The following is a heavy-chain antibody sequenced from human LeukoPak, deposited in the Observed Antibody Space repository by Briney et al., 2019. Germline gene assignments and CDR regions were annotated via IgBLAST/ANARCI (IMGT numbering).Heavy chain of an antibody. V-gene: IGHV1-69*01. CDR1: GGTFSSYA. J-gene: IGHJ4*02. Sequence: SVKVSCKASGGTFSSYATSWVRQAPGQGLEWMGGIIPIFGTANYAQKFQGRVTITADESTSTAYMELSSLRSEDTAVYYCARDLEAVASWNYYYYWGQGTLVTVSS. D-gene: IGHD1-1*01. CDR3: ARDLEAVASWNYYYY. CDR2: IIPIFGTA.